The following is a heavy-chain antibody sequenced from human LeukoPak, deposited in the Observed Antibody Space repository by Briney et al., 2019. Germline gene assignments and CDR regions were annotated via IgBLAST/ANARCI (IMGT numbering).Heavy chain of an antibody. J-gene: IGHJ4*02. CDR2: INQDGTEK. Sequence: GGSLRLSCAASGFTFSSYWMNWVRQAPGKGLEWVANINQDGTEKFYVDSVKGRFTISRDNAKNSPYLQMNSLTGEDTAVYYCATSRTFDYWGQGTLVTVSS. D-gene: IGHD1-7*01. CDR1: GFTFSSYW. CDR3: ATSRTFDY. V-gene: IGHV3-7*01.